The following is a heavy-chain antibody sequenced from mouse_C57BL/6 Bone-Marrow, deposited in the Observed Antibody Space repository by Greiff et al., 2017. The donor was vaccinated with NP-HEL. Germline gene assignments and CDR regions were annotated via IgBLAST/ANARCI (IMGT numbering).Heavy chain of an antibody. CDR2: ISYDGSN. D-gene: IGHD2-2*01. CDR3: AIYYGYDDYAMDY. Sequence: DVQLQESGPGLVKPSQSLSLTCSVTGYSITSGYYWNWIRQFPGNKLEWMGYISYDGSNNYNPSLKNRISITRDTSKNQFFLKLNSVTTEDTATYYCAIYYGYDDYAMDYWGQGTSVTVSS. J-gene: IGHJ4*01. CDR1: GYSITSGYY. V-gene: IGHV3-6*01.